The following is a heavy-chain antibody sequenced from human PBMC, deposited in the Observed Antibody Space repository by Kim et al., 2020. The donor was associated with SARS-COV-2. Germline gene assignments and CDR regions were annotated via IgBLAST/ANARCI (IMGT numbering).Heavy chain of an antibody. Sequence: SETLSLTCAAYGGSLSGYYWNWIRQPPGKGLEWVGEINHSGSTNYNASPKSRVSLLAGKYNKQSSLPLSSVTAADQAVYYCARGPGSAVTRPNNWFDPWG. D-gene: IGHD4-17*01. CDR2: INHSGST. V-gene: IGHV4-34*01. J-gene: IGHJ5*02. CDR3: ARGPGSAVTRPNNWFDP. CDR1: GGSLSGYY.